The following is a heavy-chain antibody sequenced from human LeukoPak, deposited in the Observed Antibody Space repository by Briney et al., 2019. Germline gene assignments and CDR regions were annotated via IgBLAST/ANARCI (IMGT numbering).Heavy chain of an antibody. V-gene: IGHV3-53*01. CDR2: IYSGGST. D-gene: IGHD2-21*02. CDR1: GFTVSSNY. Sequence: GGSLRLSCAASGFTVSSNYMSWVRQAPGKGLEWVSVIYSGGSTYYADSVKGRFTISRDNSKNTLYLQMNSLRAEDTAVYYCARASYCGGDCYSYDYWGQGTLVTVSS. J-gene: IGHJ4*02. CDR3: ARASYCGGDCYSYDY.